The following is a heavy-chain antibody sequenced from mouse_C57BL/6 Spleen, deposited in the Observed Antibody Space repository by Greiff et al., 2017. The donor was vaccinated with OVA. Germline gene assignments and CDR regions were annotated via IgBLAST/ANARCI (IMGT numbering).Heavy chain of an antibody. CDR1: GFTFTDYG. CDR3: GRRGDYEMDD. J-gene: IGHJ4*01. V-gene: IGHV5-17*01. Sequence: VQLLESGGGLVKPGGSLKLSCAASGFTFTDYGMNWVRQAPEKGLEWVAYISSGSSTIYYAATLKGRFTTARDNDKKNLFLQMTRMRAENAAMYCGGRRGDYEMDDWGKGTTVTVSS. CDR2: ISSGSSTI.